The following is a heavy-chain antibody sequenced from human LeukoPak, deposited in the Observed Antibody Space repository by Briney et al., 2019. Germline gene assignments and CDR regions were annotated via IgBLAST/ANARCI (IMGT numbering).Heavy chain of an antibody. CDR1: GFTFSSHG. J-gene: IGHJ4*02. CDR3: AKVYNWNYQLSDY. V-gene: IGHV3-23*01. D-gene: IGHD1-1*01. CDR2: ISGSGDNT. Sequence: GGTLRLSCAASGFTFSSHGMSWVRQAPGKGLEWVSTISGSGDNTYYADSVKGRFTISRDNSKNTLYLQMNSLRAEDTAVYYCAKVYNWNYQLSDYWGQGTLVTVSS.